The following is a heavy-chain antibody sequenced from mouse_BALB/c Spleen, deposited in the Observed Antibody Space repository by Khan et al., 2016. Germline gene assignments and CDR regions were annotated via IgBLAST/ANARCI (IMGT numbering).Heavy chain of an antibody. CDR2: INPDSSTI. J-gene: IGHJ1*01. Sequence: EVELMESGRGLVQPGGSLKLSCAASGFDFTRYWVSWVRQAPGKGLEWIGDINPDSSTINYTPSLKAKFIISRDNAKNTLYLQMSKVTSEDTAISDCASTVWDIDYWGPGTSVTVSS. V-gene: IGHV4-1*02. CDR1: GFDFTRYW. CDR3: ASTVWDIDY.